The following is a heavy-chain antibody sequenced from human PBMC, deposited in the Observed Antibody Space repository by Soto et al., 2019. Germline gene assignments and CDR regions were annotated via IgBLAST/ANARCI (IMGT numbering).Heavy chain of an antibody. J-gene: IGHJ5*02. CDR1: GGSISSGDFC. V-gene: IGHV4-30-4*01. CDR3: ARGPKRITVFGVVIISNWFDP. Sequence: SETLFLTCTVSGGSISSGDFCWSWIRQAPGMGLEWIGYIYYSGSTYYNPSPKSRVTISVDTSKNQFSLKLSSVTAADTAVYYCARGPKRITVFGVVIISNWFDPWGQGTLVTVSS. CDR2: IYYSGST. D-gene: IGHD3-3*01.